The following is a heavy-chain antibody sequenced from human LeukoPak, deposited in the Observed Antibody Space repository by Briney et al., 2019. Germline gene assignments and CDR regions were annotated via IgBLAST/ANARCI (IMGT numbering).Heavy chain of an antibody. J-gene: IGHJ4*02. CDR3: AREKASTTGTTDYDY. Sequence: GGSLRLSCAASGFTFSSYEMTWVRQAPGKGLEWIAYSSGTGETILYADSVRGRFTISRDNAKNSLYLQMNSLRAEDTAVYYCAREKASTTGTTDYDYWGQGTLVTVS. CDR1: GFTFSSYE. V-gene: IGHV3-48*03. D-gene: IGHD1-1*01. CDR2: SSGTGETI.